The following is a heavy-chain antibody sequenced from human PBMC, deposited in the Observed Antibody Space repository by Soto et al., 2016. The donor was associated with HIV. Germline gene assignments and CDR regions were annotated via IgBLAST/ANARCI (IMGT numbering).Heavy chain of an antibody. Sequence: EVQLLESGGGLVQPGGSLRLSCAASGFTFSSYAMSWVRQAPGKGLEWVSAISGSGGSTYYADSVKGRFTISRDNSKNTLYLQMNSLRAEDTAVYYCAKEGDGLGYYDSSGYPHYWGQGTLVTVSS. CDR2: ISGSGGST. D-gene: IGHD3-22*01. J-gene: IGHJ4*02. CDR1: GFTFSSYA. CDR3: AKEGDGLGYYDSSGYPHY. V-gene: IGHV3-23*01.